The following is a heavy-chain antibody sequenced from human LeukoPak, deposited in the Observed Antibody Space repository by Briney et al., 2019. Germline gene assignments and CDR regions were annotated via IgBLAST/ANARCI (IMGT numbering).Heavy chain of an antibody. CDR1: GGSISSYY. CDR3: ARDLIAVAGTTGYYYYGMDV. J-gene: IGHJ6*02. Sequence: PSETLSLTRTVSGGSISSYYWSWIRQPPGKGLEWIGYIYYSGSTNYNPSLKSRVTISVDTSKNQFSLKLSSVTAADTAVYYCARDLIAVAGTTGYYYYGMDVWGQGTTVTVSS. V-gene: IGHV4-59*01. CDR2: IYYSGST. D-gene: IGHD6-19*01.